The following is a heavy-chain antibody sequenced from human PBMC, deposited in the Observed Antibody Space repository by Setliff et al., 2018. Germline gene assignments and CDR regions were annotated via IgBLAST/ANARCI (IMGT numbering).Heavy chain of an antibody. J-gene: IGHJ4*02. Sequence: PGESLKISCKDSGYIFTNYWIGWVRQMPGKGLEWMGIIYPGDSDTRYSPSFQGQVTISVDKSINTAYLQWSSLKASDSATYYCVRDGSSPLDYWGQGTLVTVS. CDR1: GYIFTNYW. CDR3: VRDGSSPLDY. V-gene: IGHV5-51*01. D-gene: IGHD3-10*01. CDR2: IYPGDSDT.